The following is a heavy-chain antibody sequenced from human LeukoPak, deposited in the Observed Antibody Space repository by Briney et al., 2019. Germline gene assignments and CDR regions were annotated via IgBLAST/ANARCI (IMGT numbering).Heavy chain of an antibody. CDR1: GYTFTSYD. D-gene: IGHD4-17*01. J-gene: IGHJ2*01. V-gene: IGHV1-8*01. CDR2: MNPNSGNT. Sequence: ASVKVSCKASGYTFTSYDINWVRQATGQGLEWMGWMNPNSGNTGYAQKFQGRVTMTRDMSTSTVYMELSSLRSEDTAVYYCARGGLYGDYGYFDLWGRGTLVTVSS. CDR3: ARGGLYGDYGYFDL.